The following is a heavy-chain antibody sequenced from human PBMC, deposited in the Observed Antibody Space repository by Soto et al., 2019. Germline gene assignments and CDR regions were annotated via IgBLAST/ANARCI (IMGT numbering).Heavy chain of an antibody. V-gene: IGHV4-31*03. J-gene: IGHJ4*02. D-gene: IGHD4-17*01. CDR1: GGSISSGGYY. Sequence: QVQLQESGPGLVKPSQTLSLTCTVSGGSISSGGYYWSWIRQHPGKGLEWIGYIYYSGSPYYNPSLKSRVTISVDTSKNQFSLKLSSVTAADTAVYYCARGSAETVTIPFDYWGQGTLVTVSS. CDR2: IYYSGSP. CDR3: ARGSAETVTIPFDY.